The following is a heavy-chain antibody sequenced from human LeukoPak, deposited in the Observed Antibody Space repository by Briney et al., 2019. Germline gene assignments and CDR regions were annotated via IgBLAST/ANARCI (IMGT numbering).Heavy chain of an antibody. Sequence: GGSLRLSCAASGFTFSDYYMSWIRQAPGKGLEWVSYISSSSSYTNYADSVKGRFTISRDNAKNSLYLQMNSLRAEDTAVYYCARDPYYSDSSGYYWGWFDPWGQGTLVTVSS. CDR3: ARDPYYSDSSGYYWGWFDP. D-gene: IGHD3-22*01. CDR1: GFTFSDYY. J-gene: IGHJ5*02. CDR2: ISSSSSYT. V-gene: IGHV3-11*05.